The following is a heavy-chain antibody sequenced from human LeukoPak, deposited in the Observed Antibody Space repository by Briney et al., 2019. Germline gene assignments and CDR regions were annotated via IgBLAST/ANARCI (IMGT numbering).Heavy chain of an antibody. J-gene: IGHJ6*02. CDR3: TTEVVDYYDSSGYYSPYGMDV. CDR1: GFTFSNAW. CDR2: IKSKTDGGTT. Sequence: GGSLRLSCAASGFTFSNAWMNWVRQAPGKGLEWVGRIKSKTDGGTTDYAAPVKGRFTISRDDSKNTLYLQMNSLKTEDTAVYYCTTEVVDYYDSSGYYSPYGMDVWGQGTTVTVSS. D-gene: IGHD3-22*01. V-gene: IGHV3-15*07.